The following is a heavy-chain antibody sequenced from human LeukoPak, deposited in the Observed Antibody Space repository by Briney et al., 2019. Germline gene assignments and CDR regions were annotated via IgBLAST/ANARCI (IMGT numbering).Heavy chain of an antibody. V-gene: IGHV3-30-3*01. CDR1: GFTFSSYA. D-gene: IGHD1-26*01. Sequence: GRSLRLSCTAYGFTFSSYAMHWVRQAPGKGLEWVAAISYDGSNALYADSVKGRFTISRDNSKNTLYLQMNSLRAEDTAVYYCATPIVGARVDYWGQGTLVTVSS. CDR2: ISYDGSNA. CDR3: ATPIVGARVDY. J-gene: IGHJ4*02.